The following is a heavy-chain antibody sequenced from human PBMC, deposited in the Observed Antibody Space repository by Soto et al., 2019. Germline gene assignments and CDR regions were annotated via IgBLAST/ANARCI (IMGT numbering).Heavy chain of an antibody. V-gene: IGHV3-30-3*01. CDR3: AREGGSGSYYNYYYYGMDV. D-gene: IGHD3-10*01. CDR1: GFTFSIYS. Sequence: PGGSLRLSCAASGFTFSIYSMHWVRQAPGKGLEWVAVLSYDVSNKYYADSVKGRFSISRDNAKNSLYLQMNSLRAEDTAVYYCAREGGSGSYYNYYYYGMDVWGQGTTVTVSS. CDR2: LSYDVSNK. J-gene: IGHJ6*02.